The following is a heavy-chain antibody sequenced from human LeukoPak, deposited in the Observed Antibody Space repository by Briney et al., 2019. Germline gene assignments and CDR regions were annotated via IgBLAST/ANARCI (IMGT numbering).Heavy chain of an antibody. V-gene: IGHV1-18*01. CDR2: ISAYNGNT. CDR3: ARVYCSSTSCYTSDY. D-gene: IGHD2-2*02. Sequence: GASVKVSCKASGFTFTSFGFSWVRQAPGQGLEWMGWISAYNGNTNYAQNLQGRITMTTDASTSTVYTELRSLRSDDTAVYYCARVYCSSTSCYTSDYWGQGTLVTVSS. J-gene: IGHJ4*02. CDR1: GFTFTSFG.